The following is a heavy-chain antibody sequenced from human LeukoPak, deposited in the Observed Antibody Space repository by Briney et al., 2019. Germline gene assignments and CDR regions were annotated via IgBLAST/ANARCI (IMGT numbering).Heavy chain of an antibody. J-gene: IGHJ4*02. CDR2: INPNSGGT. CDR3: ARDWGTYDSSGYSY. V-gene: IGHV1-2*02. D-gene: IGHD3-22*01. Sequence: GASVKVSCKASGYTFTGYYMHWVRQAPGQGLEWMGWINPNSGGTNYAQKFQGRVTMTRDTSISTAYMELSRLRSDDTAVYYCARDWGTYDSSGYSYWGQGTLVTVSS. CDR1: GYTFTGYY.